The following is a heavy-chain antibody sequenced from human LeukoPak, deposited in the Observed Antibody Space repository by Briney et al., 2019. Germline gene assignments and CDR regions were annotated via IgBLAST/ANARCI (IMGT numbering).Heavy chain of an antibody. V-gene: IGHV1-2*06. CDR2: INPNSGRT. D-gene: IGHD1-26*01. J-gene: IGHJ5*02. Sequence: ASVKVSCKASGYTFTGYYMHWVRQAPGQGIEWMGHINPNSGRTHSAQKFQGRVTMTRDTSISTAYMELSRLRSDDTAVYYCARAPYSGRGFDPWGQGTLVTVSA. CDR1: GYTFTGYY. CDR3: ARAPYSGRGFDP.